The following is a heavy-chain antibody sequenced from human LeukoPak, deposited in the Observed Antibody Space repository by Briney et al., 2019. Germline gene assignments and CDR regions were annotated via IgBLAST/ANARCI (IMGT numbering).Heavy chain of an antibody. CDR3: ARDFMITFGGVTSTYAFDI. J-gene: IGHJ3*02. V-gene: IGHV4-59*12. CDR1: GGSISSYY. CDR2: IYYSGST. D-gene: IGHD3-16*01. Sequence: SETLSLTCTVSGGSISSYYWSWIRQPPGKGLEWIGYIYYSGSTYYNPSLKSRVTISVDTSKNQFSLKLSSVTAADTAVYYCARDFMITFGGVTSTYAFDIWGQGTMVTVSS.